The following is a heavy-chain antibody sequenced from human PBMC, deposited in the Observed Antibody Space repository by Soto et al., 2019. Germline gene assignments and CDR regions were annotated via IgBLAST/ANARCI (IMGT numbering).Heavy chain of an antibody. CDR2: ISGSGGST. CDR1: GFTFSSYA. CDR3: ANGRYYDSSGCLDY. J-gene: IGHJ4*02. Sequence: GSLRLSCAASGFTFSSYAVSWVRQAPGKGLEWVSAISGSGGSTYYADSVKGRFTISRDNSKNTLYLQMNSLRAEDTAVYYCANGRYYDSSGCLDYWGQGTLGTVSS. V-gene: IGHV3-23*01. D-gene: IGHD3-22*01.